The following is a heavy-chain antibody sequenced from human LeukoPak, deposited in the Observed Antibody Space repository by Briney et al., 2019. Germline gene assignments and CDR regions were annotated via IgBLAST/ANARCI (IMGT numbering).Heavy chain of an antibody. J-gene: IGHJ4*02. CDR3: ARDWGYDSGTYCVY. Sequence: GGSLRLSCAASGFTFTDYWMSWVRQAPGKGLELVANIKHDGGEKYYVDSVKGRFTISRDNSKNTVDLQMDSLRAEDMAVYYCARDWGYDSGTYCVYWGQGTLVTVSS. CDR1: GFTFTDYW. CDR2: IKHDGGEK. D-gene: IGHD3-10*01. V-gene: IGHV3-7*01.